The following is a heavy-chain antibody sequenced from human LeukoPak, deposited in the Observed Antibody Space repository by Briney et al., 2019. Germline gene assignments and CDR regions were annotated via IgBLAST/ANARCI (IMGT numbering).Heavy chain of an antibody. CDR3: MGRRTDILTATGGSFDS. Sequence: GSSVKVSCKASGGAFRSYSINWARQAPGQGLEWMGRIIPIFGTSNYAQKFQGRVTITTDESTSTAYMELSSLRSEDTALYYCMGRRTDILTATGGSFDSWGQGTLVTVSS. CDR2: IIPIFGTS. J-gene: IGHJ4*02. V-gene: IGHV1-69*05. D-gene: IGHD3-9*01. CDR1: GGAFRSYS.